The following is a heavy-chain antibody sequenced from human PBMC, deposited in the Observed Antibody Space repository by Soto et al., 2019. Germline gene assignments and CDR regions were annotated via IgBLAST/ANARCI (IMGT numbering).Heavy chain of an antibody. CDR2: ISGSGGST. V-gene: IGHV3-23*01. CDR3: AKLGSITIVTTPFGMGG. J-gene: IGHJ6*02. Sequence: EVQLLESGGGLVQPGGSLRLSCAASGFTFSRYAMSWVRQAPGKGLEWVAAISGSGGSTYYAGSVKVRFSISRDNSKNTLYLQMIILRAEDRAVYDWAKLGSITIVTTPFGMGGRGQGTTVTVSS. CDR1: GFTFSRYA. D-gene: IGHD3-9*01.